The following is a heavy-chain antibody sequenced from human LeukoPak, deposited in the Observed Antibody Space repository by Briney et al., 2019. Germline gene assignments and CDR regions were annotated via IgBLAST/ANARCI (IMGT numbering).Heavy chain of an antibody. Sequence: AASVKVSCKASGFTFTSSAVQWVRQARGQRLEWIGWIAVGSGNTNYAQKFQERVTITRDMSTSTAYMELSSLRSEDTAVYYCAANGYGSGSYPNYYYYYGMDVWGKGTTVTVSS. CDR3: AANGYGSGSYPNYYYYYGMDV. J-gene: IGHJ6*04. CDR2: IAVGSGNT. V-gene: IGHV1-58*01. CDR1: GFTFTSSA. D-gene: IGHD3-10*01.